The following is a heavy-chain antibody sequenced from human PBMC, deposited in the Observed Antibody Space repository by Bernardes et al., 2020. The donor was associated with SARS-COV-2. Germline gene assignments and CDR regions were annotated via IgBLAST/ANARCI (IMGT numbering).Heavy chain of an antibody. Sequence: GGSLCLSCAVSGLSVSSNHFYWFLQAPGEGLEWILVIYSGGTIDYADSLKSRFSNTRDNSNNTLYHQMNDVRADDSAMYYCARDPGGDVYSHFDYWGQGTLVTVSS. V-gene: IGHV3-53*01. CDR1: GLSVSSNH. CDR3: ARDPGGDVYSHFDY. D-gene: IGHD5-18*01. CDR2: IYSGGTI. J-gene: IGHJ4*02.